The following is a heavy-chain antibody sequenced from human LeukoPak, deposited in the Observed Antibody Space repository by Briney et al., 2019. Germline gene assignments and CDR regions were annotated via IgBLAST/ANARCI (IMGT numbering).Heavy chain of an antibody. CDR2: IYRSGST. CDR1: GGSISSGGYY. D-gene: IGHD3-16*02. Sequence: SETLSLTCTVSGGSISSGGYYWSWIRQPPGKGLEWIGYIYRSGSTYYNPSLKSRVTISVDRSKNQFSLKLSSVTAADTAVYYCARVTFGGVIVTPDDAFDIWGQGTMVTVSS. CDR3: ARVTFGGVIVTPDDAFDI. J-gene: IGHJ3*02. V-gene: IGHV4-30-2*01.